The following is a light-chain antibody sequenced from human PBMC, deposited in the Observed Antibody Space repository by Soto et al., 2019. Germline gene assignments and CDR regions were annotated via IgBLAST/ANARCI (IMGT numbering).Light chain of an antibody. Sequence: EIVMTQSPPTLSVPPGERPTLSCRASQSVSRNLAWYQQKPGQAPRLXIYGASTRANGIPARFSGSGSGTELTLTISSLQSEDSAVYFCQQNNRWPHITFGQGTRLEIK. J-gene: IGKJ5*01. V-gene: IGKV3D-15*01. CDR2: GAS. CDR1: QSVSRN. CDR3: QQNNRWPHIT.